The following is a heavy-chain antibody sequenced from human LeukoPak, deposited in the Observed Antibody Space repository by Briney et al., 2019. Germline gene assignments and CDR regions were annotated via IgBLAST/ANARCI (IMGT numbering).Heavy chain of an antibody. CDR2: VGIDSGNT. Sequence: PGGSLRLSCAASGFIFSDYRMNWVRQAPGKGLEWISYVGIDSGNTKYADSVKGRFTISGDNAKKSLYLQMNSLRVEDTAVYYCARDYRFAFDNWGQGTLVTVSS. V-gene: IGHV3-11*06. J-gene: IGHJ4*02. CDR3: ARDYRFAFDN. CDR1: GFIFSDYR.